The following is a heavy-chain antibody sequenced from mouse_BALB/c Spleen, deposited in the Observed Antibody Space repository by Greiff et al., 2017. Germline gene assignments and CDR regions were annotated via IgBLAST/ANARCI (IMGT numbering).Heavy chain of an antibody. V-gene: IGHV3-2*02. D-gene: IGHD2-14*01. J-gene: IGHJ2*01. CDR2: ISYSGST. Sequence: EVKLMESGPGLVKPSQSLSLTCTVTGYSITSDYAWNWIRQFPGNKLEWMGYISYSGSTSYNPSLKSRISITRDTSKNQFFLQLNSVTTEDTATYYCARTYRYNYYFDYWGQGTTLTVSS. CDR1: GYSITSDYA. CDR3: ARTYRYNYYFDY.